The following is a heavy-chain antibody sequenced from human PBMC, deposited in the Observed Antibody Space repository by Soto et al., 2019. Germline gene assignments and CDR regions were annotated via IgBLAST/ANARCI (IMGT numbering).Heavy chain of an antibody. J-gene: IGHJ4*02. CDR2: IIPIFPTP. Sequence: SVKVSCKASGYTFTSYAMHWVRQAPGQRLEWMGWIIPIFPTPDYAQKFQGRVTITADESTSTAYMELTSLRSEDTAVYYCARGVAVAGTCDYWGQGTLVTVSS. CDR1: GYTFTSYA. CDR3: ARGVAVAGTCDY. V-gene: IGHV1-69*13. D-gene: IGHD6-19*01.